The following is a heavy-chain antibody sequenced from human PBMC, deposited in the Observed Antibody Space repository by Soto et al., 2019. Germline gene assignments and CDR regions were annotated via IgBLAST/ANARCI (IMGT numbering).Heavy chain of an antibody. Sequence: QVQLVQSGAEVKKPGSSVKVSCKASGGTFSSYAISWVRQAPGQGLEWMGGIIPIFGTANYAQKFQGRVTITADESTSTADLELSSLRSEDTAVYYCAREGRGTLTDYWGQGTLVTVSS. V-gene: IGHV1-69*12. J-gene: IGHJ4*02. CDR1: GGTFSSYA. CDR3: AREGRGTLTDY. CDR2: IIPIFGTA. D-gene: IGHD1-1*01.